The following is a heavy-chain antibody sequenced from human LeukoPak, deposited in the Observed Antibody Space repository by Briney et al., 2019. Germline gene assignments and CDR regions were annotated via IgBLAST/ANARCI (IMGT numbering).Heavy chain of an antibody. V-gene: IGHV5-51*01. J-gene: IGHJ6*03. D-gene: IGHD6-6*01. CDR2: IYPGDSDS. CDR1: GYRFTNYW. CDR3: ARHSSSSMGRVPPYYYCYMDV. Sequence: GESLKISCKGFGYRFTNYWIGWVRQMPGKGLEWMGIIYPGDSDSRYSPSFQGQVTFSADKSISTAYLQWSSLKASDTAMYYCARHSSSSMGRVPPYYYCYMDVWGKGTTVTVSS.